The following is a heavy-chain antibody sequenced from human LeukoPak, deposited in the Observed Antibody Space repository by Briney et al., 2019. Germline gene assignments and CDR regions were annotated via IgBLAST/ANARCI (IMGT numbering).Heavy chain of an antibody. CDR3: ARGLYYGMDV. J-gene: IGHJ6*02. V-gene: IGHV3-74*01. CDR1: GFTFSTYW. CDR2: INNVGSST. Sequence: GGSLRLSCAASGFTFSTYWMHWVRQVPGKGLVWVSRINNVGSSTTYADSVKGRFTISRDNAKNTLYLQMNSLRAEDTAVYYCARGLYYGMDVWGQGTTVTVSS.